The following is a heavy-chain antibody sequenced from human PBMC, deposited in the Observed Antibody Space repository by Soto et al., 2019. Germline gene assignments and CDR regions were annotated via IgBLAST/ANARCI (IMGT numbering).Heavy chain of an antibody. V-gene: IGHV3-30-3*01. D-gene: IGHD3-22*01. CDR2: ISYDGSNK. J-gene: IGHJ6*02. Sequence: VGSLRLSCAASGFTFSSYAMHWVRQAPGKGLEWVAVISYDGSNKYYADSVKGRFTISRDNSKNTLYLQMNSLRAEDTAVYYCARGSGLYSYYGMDVWAQGT. CDR3: ARGSGLYSYYGMDV. CDR1: GFTFSSYA.